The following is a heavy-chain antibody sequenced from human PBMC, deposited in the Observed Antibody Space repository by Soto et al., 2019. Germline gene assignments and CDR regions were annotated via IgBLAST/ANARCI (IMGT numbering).Heavy chain of an antibody. Sequence: QVQLVESGGGVVQPGRSLRLSCAASGFTFSSYGMHWVRQAPGKGLEWVAVIWYDGSNKYYADSVKGRFTISRDNSKNRLYLQMNSLRAEDTAVYYCARDRGWYQLFPLRYWGQGTLVTVSS. CDR3: ARDRGWYQLFPLRY. D-gene: IGHD2-2*01. CDR1: GFTFSSYG. J-gene: IGHJ4*02. CDR2: IWYDGSNK. V-gene: IGHV3-33*01.